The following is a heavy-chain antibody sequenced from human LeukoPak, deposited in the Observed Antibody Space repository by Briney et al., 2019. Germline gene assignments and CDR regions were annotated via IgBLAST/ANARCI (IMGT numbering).Heavy chain of an antibody. J-gene: IGHJ5*02. CDR3: AYWGSSTHNWFDP. V-gene: IGHV1-69*01. D-gene: IGHD2-2*01. Sequence: ASVKVSCKASGGTFSSYAISWVRQAPGQGLEWMGGIIPIFGTANYAQKFQGRVTITADESTSTAYMELSSLRSEDTAVYYCAYWGSSTHNWFDPWGQGTLVTVSS. CDR1: GGTFSSYA. CDR2: IIPIFGTA.